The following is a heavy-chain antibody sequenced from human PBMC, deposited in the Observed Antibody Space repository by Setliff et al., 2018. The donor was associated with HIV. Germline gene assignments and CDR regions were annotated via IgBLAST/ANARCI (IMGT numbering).Heavy chain of an antibody. D-gene: IGHD2-15*01. CDR3: AGDWQGSVYWYFDL. CDR1: GGTFSNYA. CDR2: IIPISGIT. J-gene: IGHJ2*01. Sequence: SVKVSCKASGGTFSNYAINWLRQAPGQGLEWMGGIIPISGITNSAQKFQGRVTITADKSTSTVYMELNSLRSEDTAIYYCAGDWQGSVYWYFDLWGRGTLVTVSS. V-gene: IGHV1-69*10.